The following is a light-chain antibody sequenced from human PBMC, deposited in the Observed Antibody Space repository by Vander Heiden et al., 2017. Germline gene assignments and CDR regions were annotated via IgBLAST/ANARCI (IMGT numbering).Light chain of an antibody. CDR2: FVH. J-gene: IGLJ3*02. Sequence: QSVLTQPPSASGTPGQRVTISCSGGNSNVGRNTVNWYQQLPGTAPKLLIYFVHQRPSGVPDRFSASKSGPSASLAISGLQSEDEADYYCTTWDDSLDAWVFGGGTKVTVL. CDR3: TTWDDSLDAWV. CDR1: NSNVGRNT. V-gene: IGLV1-44*01.